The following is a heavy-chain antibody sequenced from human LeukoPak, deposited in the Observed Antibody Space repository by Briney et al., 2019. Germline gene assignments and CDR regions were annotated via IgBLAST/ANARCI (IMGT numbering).Heavy chain of an antibody. CDR3: ARSNVRTISIAARRLYYYGMDV. J-gene: IGHJ6*02. CDR1: GYTFTSYA. CDR2: INPNSGGT. Sequence: ASVKVSCKASGYTFTSYAMNWVRQAPGQGLEWMGRINPNSGGTNYAQKFQGRVTMTRDTSISTAYMELSRLRSDDTAVYYCARSNVRTISIAARRLYYYGMDVWGQGTTVTVSS. D-gene: IGHD6-6*01. V-gene: IGHV1-2*06.